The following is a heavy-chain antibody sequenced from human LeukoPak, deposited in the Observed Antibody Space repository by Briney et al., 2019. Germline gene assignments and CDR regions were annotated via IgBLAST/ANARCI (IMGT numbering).Heavy chain of an antibody. V-gene: IGHV4-30-2*01. D-gene: IGHD6-13*01. CDR1: GGSISSGGYY. Sequence: PSETLSLTCTVSGGSISSGGYYWSWIRQPPGKGLEWIGYIYHSGSTYYNPSLKSRVTISVDRSKNQFSLKLSSVTAADTAVYYCARRPIAAADDYWGQGTLVTVSS. CDR2: IYHSGST. CDR3: ARRPIAAADDY. J-gene: IGHJ4*02.